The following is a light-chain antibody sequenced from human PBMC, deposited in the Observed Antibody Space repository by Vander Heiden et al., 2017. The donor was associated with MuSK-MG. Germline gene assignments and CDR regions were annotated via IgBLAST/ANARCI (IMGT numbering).Light chain of an antibody. Sequence: QSALTQPRSVSGSPGQSVTISCTGTSSDVGGFNFVSWYQQHPGKAPKLRSYEVSKRPSGVPDRFSGSKSGNTDYLTISGLQAEDEADYYCGSYAGSDTFGGIFGGGTKLTVL. CDR3: GSYAGSDTFGGI. CDR1: SSDVGGFNF. CDR2: EVS. V-gene: IGLV2-11*01. J-gene: IGLJ2*01.